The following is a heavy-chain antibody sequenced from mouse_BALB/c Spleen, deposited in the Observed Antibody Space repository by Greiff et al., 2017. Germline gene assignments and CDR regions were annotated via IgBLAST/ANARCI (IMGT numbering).Heavy chain of an antibody. CDR1: GFSLTSYG. Sequence: QVQLKESGPGLVQPSQSLSITCTVSGFSLTSYGVHWVRQSPGKGLEWLGVIWSGGSTDYNAAFLSRLSISKDNSKSQVFFKMNSLQANDTAIYYCASSYYRYEDYAMDYWGQGTSVTVSS. CDR3: ASSYYRYEDYAMDY. D-gene: IGHD2-14*01. V-gene: IGHV2-2*02. CDR2: IWSGGST. J-gene: IGHJ4*01.